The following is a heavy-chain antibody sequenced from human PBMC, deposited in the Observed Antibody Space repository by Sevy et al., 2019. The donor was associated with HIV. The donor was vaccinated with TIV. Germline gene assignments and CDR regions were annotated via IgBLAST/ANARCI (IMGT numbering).Heavy chain of an antibody. CDR3: ARSGGEGARQYYFDY. CDR1: GGTFSSYA. CDR2: IIPIFGTA. J-gene: IGHJ4*02. D-gene: IGHD6-6*01. V-gene: IGHV1-69*06. Sequence: ASVKVSCKASGGTFSSYAISWVRQAPGQGLEWMGGIIPIFGTANYAQKFQGRVTITADKSTSTAYMELSSLRPEDTAVYYCARSGGEGARQYYFDYWGQGTLVTVSS.